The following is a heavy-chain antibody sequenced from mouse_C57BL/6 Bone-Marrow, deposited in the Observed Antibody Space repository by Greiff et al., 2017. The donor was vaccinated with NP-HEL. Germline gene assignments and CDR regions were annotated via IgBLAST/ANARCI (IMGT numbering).Heavy chain of an antibody. J-gene: IGHJ3*01. CDR1: GFTFSDFY. CDR2: SRNKANDYTT. D-gene: IGHD1-1*01. CDR3: ARDGDYYGSDWFAY. Sequence: EVQGVESGGGLVQSGRSLRLSCATSGFTFSDFYMAWVRQAPGQGLEWIAASRNKANDYTTEYSASVKGRFIVSRDTSQSILYLQMNALRAEDTAIYYCARDGDYYGSDWFAYWGQGTLVTVSA. V-gene: IGHV7-1*01.